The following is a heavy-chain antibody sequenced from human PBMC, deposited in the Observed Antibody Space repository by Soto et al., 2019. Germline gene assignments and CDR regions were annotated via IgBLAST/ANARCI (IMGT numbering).Heavy chain of an antibody. J-gene: IGHJ6*02. D-gene: IGHD3-10*01. CDR2: ISAYNGNT. CDR1: GYTFTSYG. CDR3: ARVAITLVRGVSFYYYHGMDV. V-gene: IGHV1-18*01. Sequence: QVQLVQSGAEVKKPGASVKVSCKASGYTFTSYGISWVRQAPGQGLEWMGWISAYNGNTNYAQKLQGRGTMTTDTYTSTAYMELRSLRSDDTAVYYCARVAITLVRGVSFYYYHGMDVWGQGTTVTVSS.